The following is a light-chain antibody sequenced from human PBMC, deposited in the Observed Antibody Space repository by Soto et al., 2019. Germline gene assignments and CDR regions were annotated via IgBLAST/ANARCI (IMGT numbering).Light chain of an antibody. CDR2: KDI. J-gene: IGLJ3*02. Sequence: SYELTQPPSVSVSPGQTARITCSGDALSKQYVHWYQQKPGQAPVMVMYKDIVRPSGIPERFSGSTSGTTVTLAINGVQAEDEANYFCQSADSSVTFVMFGGGTQRTVL. CDR3: QSADSSVTFVM. CDR1: ALSKQY. V-gene: IGLV3-25*03.